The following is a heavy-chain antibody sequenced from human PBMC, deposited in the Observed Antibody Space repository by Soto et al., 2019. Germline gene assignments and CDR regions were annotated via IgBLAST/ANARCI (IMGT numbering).Heavy chain of an antibody. D-gene: IGHD2-8*01. CDR2: IWYDGSNK. Sequence: GGSLRLSCAASGFTFSSYGMHWVRQAPGKGLEWVAVIWYDGSNKYYADSVKGRFTISRDNSKNTLYLQMNSLRVEDTAVYYCAKSEPNGKYLDYWGQGALVTVSS. CDR3: AKSEPNGKYLDY. J-gene: IGHJ4*02. V-gene: IGHV3-30*02. CDR1: GFTFSSYG.